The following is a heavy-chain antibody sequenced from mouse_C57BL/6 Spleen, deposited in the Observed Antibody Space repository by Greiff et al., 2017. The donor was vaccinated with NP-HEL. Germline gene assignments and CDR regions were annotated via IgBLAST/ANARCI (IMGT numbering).Heavy chain of an antibody. CDR2: IDPSDSYT. CDR1: GYTFTSYW. J-gene: IGHJ2*01. D-gene: IGHD3-2*02. Sequence: QVQLQQPGAELVRPGTSVKLSCKASGYTFTSYWMHWVKQRPGQGLEWIGVIDPSDSYTNYNQKFKGKATLTVDTSSSTAYMQLSSLTSEDSAVYYCARYGTAQATSYFDYWGQGTTLTVSS. CDR3: ARYGTAQATSYFDY. V-gene: IGHV1-59*01.